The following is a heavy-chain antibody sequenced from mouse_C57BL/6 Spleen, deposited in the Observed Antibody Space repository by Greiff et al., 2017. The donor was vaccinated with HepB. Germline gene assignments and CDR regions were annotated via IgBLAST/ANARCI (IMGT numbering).Heavy chain of an antibody. CDR3: ARGRGGSSFSWFAY. J-gene: IGHJ3*01. V-gene: IGHV1-64*01. Sequence: VKLMESGAELVKPGASVKLSCKASGYTFTSYWMHWVKQRPGQGLEWIGMIHPNSGSTNYNEKFKSKATLTVDKSSSTAYMQLSSLTSEDSAVYYCARGRGGSSFSWFAYWGQGTLVTVSA. CDR2: IHPNSGST. D-gene: IGHD1-1*01. CDR1: GYTFTSYW.